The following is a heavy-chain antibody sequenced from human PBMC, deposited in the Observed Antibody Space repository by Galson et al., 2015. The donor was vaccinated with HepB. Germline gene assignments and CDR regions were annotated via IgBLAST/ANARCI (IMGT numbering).Heavy chain of an antibody. CDR3: TRGSSGSYYPGWFDP. D-gene: IGHD1-26*01. V-gene: IGHV3-48*02. J-gene: IGHJ5*02. CDR2: ISSSSTTI. CDR1: GFTLSSYS. Sequence: SLRLSCAVSGFTLSSYSMHWVRQAPGKGLEWVSYISSSSTTIYYADSLKGRFTISRDNAMNSLYLQMNSLRDEDTAVYYCTRGSSGSYYPGWFDPWGQGTLVTVSS.